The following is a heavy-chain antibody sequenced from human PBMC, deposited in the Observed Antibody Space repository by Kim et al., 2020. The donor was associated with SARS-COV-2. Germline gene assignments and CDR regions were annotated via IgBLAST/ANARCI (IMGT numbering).Heavy chain of an antibody. J-gene: IGHJ4*02. V-gene: IGHV3-73*01. CDR1: GFTFSGSA. CDR2: IRSKANSYAT. CDR3: TRRVEGVAAAGN. D-gene: IGHD6-13*01. Sequence: GGSLRLSCAASGFTFSGSAMHWVRQASGKGLEWVGRIRSKANSYATAYAASVKGRFTISRDDSKNTAYLQMNSLKTEDTAVYYCTRRVEGVAAAGNWGQGTLVTVSS.